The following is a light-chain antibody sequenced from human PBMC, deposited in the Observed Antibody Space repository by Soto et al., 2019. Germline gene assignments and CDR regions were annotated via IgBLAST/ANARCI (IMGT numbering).Light chain of an antibody. CDR2: GAS. Sequence: EIVMTQSPATLSVSPGERATLSCRASQSADSKLAWYQHKPGQAPRLLIYGASSRATGIPARFSGSGSGTDFTLTISSLQSEDFAVYYCQQSNDWPLTFGGGTKVEIK. CDR1: QSADSK. V-gene: IGKV3-15*01. CDR3: QQSNDWPLT. J-gene: IGKJ4*01.